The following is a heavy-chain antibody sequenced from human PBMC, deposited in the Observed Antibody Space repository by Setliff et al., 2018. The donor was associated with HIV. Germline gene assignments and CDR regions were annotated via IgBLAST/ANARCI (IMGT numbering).Heavy chain of an antibody. CDR2: INHSGST. J-gene: IGHJ4*02. V-gene: IGHV4-34*01. CDR3: ARVIIVSGSYYFDY. Sequence: SETLSLTCAVYGGSFSGYYWSWIRQPPGKGLEWIGEINHSGSTNHNPSLKSRVTISVDTSKNQFSLKLSSVTAADTAVYYCARVIIVSGSYYFDYWGQGTLVTVSS. CDR1: GGSFSGYY. D-gene: IGHD1-26*01.